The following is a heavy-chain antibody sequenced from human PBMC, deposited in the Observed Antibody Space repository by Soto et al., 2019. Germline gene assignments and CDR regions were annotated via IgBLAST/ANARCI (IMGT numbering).Heavy chain of an antibody. CDR3: ARTVGAAYYFDF. Sequence: PSETLSLTCNVSGDSMTKYYWSWIRQPAGKGLEWIGRIYTSGSTNYNPSLKSRVTMSIDTSNNHFSLNLKSVTAADTAVYYCARTVGAAYYFDFWGKGALVTVSS. J-gene: IGHJ4*02. V-gene: IGHV4-4*07. CDR2: IYTSGST. D-gene: IGHD1-26*01. CDR1: GDSMTKYY.